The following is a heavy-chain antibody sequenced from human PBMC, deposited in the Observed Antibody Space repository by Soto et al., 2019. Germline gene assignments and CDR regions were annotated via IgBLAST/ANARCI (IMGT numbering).Heavy chain of an antibody. CDR3: AISGGLARDFNY. V-gene: IGHV1-69*12. CDR2: IIPMFDTP. D-gene: IGHD2-15*01. Sequence: QVQLVQSGAEVKKPGSSVKVSCKASGGTFSSDSFSWVRQAPGQGLEWMGGIIPMFDTPIYAQKFQDRVTITADEATTTAYMQLSSLRAGDTAVYYCAISGGLARDFNYWGQGSLVTVSS. J-gene: IGHJ4*02. CDR1: GGTFSSDS.